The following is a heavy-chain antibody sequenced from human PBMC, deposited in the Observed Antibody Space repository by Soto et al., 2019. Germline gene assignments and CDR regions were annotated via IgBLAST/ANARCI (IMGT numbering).Heavy chain of an antibody. J-gene: IGHJ4*02. CDR2: INSDGSST. CDR3: ARGGAVAVLHS. V-gene: IGHV3-74*01. D-gene: IGHD6-19*01. CDR1: GFTFSSYW. Sequence: PGGSLRLSCAASGFTFSSYWMHLVRQAPGKGLVWVSRINSDGSSTSYADSVKGRFTISRDNAKNTLYLQMNSLRAEDTGIYYWARGGAVAVLHSWARGTLVTVSS.